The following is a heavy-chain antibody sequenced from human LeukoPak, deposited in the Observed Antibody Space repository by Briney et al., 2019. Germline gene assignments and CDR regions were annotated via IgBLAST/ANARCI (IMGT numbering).Heavy chain of an antibody. J-gene: IGHJ4*02. D-gene: IGHD2/OR15-2a*01. V-gene: IGHV3-74*01. CDR3: ARDHYFKIDY. Sequence: GGSLRLSCEASGFTFSAYAMTWVRQAPGKGLVWVSRIPTDDNPTNYADFVQGRLTISRDNAKNTVYLQMNNLRAEDTAVYYCARDHYFKIDYWGQGTLVTVSS. CDR1: GFTFSAYA. CDR2: IPTDDNPT.